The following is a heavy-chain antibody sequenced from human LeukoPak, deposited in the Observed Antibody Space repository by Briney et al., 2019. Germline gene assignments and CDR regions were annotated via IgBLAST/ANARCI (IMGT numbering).Heavy chain of an antibody. Sequence: PSETLSLTCNVPGYSISSRCYWGWIRQPPGKGLEWIGIIYHSGSTYYNPSLKSRVTISVDTSKNQFSLKLSSVTAADTAVYYCARVKAAAGTFGFDPWGQGTLVTVSS. V-gene: IGHV4-38-2*02. CDR3: ARVKAAAGTFGFDP. CDR1: GYSISSRCY. J-gene: IGHJ5*02. CDR2: IYHSGST. D-gene: IGHD6-13*01.